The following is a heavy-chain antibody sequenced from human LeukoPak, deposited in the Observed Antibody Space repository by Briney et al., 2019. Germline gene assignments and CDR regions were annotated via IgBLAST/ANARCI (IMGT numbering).Heavy chain of an antibody. Sequence: GGSLSLSCAASGFTFSSYAMSWVRQAPGKGLEWVSAISGSGGSTYYADSVKGRFTISRDNSKNTLYLQMNSLRAEDTAVYYCAKDRDIAAAATKDTWFDPWAREPWSPSPQ. CDR1: GFTFSSYA. CDR2: ISGSGGST. J-gene: IGHJ5*02. CDR3: AKDRDIAAAATKDTWFDP. V-gene: IGHV3-23*01. D-gene: IGHD6-13*01.